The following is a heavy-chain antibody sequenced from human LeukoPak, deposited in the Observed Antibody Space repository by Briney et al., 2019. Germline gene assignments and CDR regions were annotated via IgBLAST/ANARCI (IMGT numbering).Heavy chain of an antibody. Sequence: SLRLSYAASGFTFDDYAMHWVRQAPGKGLEWVSGISWNSGSIGYADSVKGRFTISRDNAKNSLYLQMNSLRAEDTALYYCAKFGIAADAFDIWGQGTMVTVSS. D-gene: IGHD6-13*01. CDR1: GFTFDDYA. V-gene: IGHV3-9*01. J-gene: IGHJ3*02. CDR2: ISWNSGSI. CDR3: AKFGIAADAFDI.